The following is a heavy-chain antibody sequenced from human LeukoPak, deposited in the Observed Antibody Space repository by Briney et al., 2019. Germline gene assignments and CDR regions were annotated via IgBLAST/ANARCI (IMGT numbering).Heavy chain of an antibody. Sequence: PGGSLRLSRAASGFTFSSYEMNWVRQAPGKGLEWVSYISSSGSTIYYADSVKGRFTISRDNAKNSLYLQMNSLRAEDTAVYYCARSRAGPFDYWGQGTLVTVSS. J-gene: IGHJ4*02. V-gene: IGHV3-48*03. CDR3: ARSRAGPFDY. CDR1: GFTFSSYE. CDR2: ISSSGSTI.